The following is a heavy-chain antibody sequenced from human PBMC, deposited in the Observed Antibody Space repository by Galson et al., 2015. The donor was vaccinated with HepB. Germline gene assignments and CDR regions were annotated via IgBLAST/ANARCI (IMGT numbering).Heavy chain of an antibody. Sequence: SVKVSCKASGGTFSSYAISWVRQAPGQGLEWMGRIIPILGIANYAQKFQGRVTITADKSTGTAYMELSSLRSEDTAVYYCARGSYYKALDAFDIWGQGTMGTVSS. J-gene: IGHJ3*02. CDR2: IIPILGIA. CDR3: ARGSYYKALDAFDI. CDR1: GGTFSSYA. D-gene: IGHD3-10*01. V-gene: IGHV1-69*04.